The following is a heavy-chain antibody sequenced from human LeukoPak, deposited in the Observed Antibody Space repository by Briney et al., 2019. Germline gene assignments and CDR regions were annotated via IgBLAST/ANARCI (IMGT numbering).Heavy chain of an antibody. V-gene: IGHV3-13*01. Sequence: GGSLRLSCAASGFTFSSYDMHWVRQATGKGLEWVSVIGTAGDTYYPGSVKGRFTISRDNAKNSLYLQMNSLRAEDTAVYYCARDGLTYYYDSSRITNDAFDIWGQGTMVTVSS. CDR3: ARDGLTYYYDSSRITNDAFDI. D-gene: IGHD3-22*01. J-gene: IGHJ3*02. CDR1: GFTFSSYD. CDR2: IGTAGDT.